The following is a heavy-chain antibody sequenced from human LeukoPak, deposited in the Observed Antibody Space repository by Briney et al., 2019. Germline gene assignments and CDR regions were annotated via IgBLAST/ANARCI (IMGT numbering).Heavy chain of an antibody. D-gene: IGHD3-3*01. J-gene: IGHJ3*02. Sequence: TSQTLSLTCTVSGGSISSGDYYLSWIRQPPGKGLEWIGYIYYSGSTYYNPSLKSRVTISVDTPKNQFSLKLSSVTAADTAVYYCAREKTLRFLEWLPLGEYAFDIWGQGTMVTVSS. CDR2: IYYSGST. CDR1: GGSISSGDYY. V-gene: IGHV4-30-4*08. CDR3: AREKTLRFLEWLPLGEYAFDI.